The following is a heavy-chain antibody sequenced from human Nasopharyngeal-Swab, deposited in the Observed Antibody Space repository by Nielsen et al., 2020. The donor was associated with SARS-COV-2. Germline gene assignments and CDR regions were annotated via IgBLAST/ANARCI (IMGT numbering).Heavy chain of an antibody. D-gene: IGHD3-10*01. J-gene: IGHJ3*01. CDR1: RFTFNIYA. V-gene: IGHV3-23*01. CDR2: VSASGGST. Sequence: GGSLRLSCAASRFTFNIYAIAWVRRPPGRGLQWVTGVSASGGSTYYTDSVKGQFSISRDNSKNTLFPQMHSSRVEDTAVYYCAKDGVVRGDALDLWGQGTMVTVSS. CDR3: AKDGVVRGDALDL.